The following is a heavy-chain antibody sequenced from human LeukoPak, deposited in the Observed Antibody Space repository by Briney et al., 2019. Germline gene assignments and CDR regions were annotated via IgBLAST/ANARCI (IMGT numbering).Heavy chain of an antibody. Sequence: SETLSLTRTVSGGSISSYYWSWIRQPPGKGLEWIGYIYYSGSTNYNPSLKSRVTISVDTSKNQFSLKLSSVTAADTAVYYCARTAGPYSSGWYLRYWGQGTLVTVSS. D-gene: IGHD6-19*01. J-gene: IGHJ4*02. CDR2: IYYSGST. CDR3: ARTAGPYSSGWYLRY. V-gene: IGHV4-59*08. CDR1: GGSISSYY.